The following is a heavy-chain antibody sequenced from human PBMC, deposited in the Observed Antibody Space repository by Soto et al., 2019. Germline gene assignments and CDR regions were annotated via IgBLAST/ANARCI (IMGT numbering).Heavy chain of an antibody. V-gene: IGHV1-3*01. Sequence: QVQLVQSGAEVKKPGASVKVSCKASGYTFTSYAMHWVRQAPGQRLEWMGWINAGNGNTKYSQKCQGRVTITRDTSASTAYMELSSLRSEDTAVYYCASYSYGTFDYWGQGTLVTVSS. CDR3: ASYSYGTFDY. D-gene: IGHD5-18*01. CDR1: GYTFTSYA. J-gene: IGHJ4*02. CDR2: INAGNGNT.